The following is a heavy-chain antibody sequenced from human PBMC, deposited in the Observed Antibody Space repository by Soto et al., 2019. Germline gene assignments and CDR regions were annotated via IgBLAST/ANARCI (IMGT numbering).Heavy chain of an antibody. D-gene: IGHD1-26*01. CDR2: ISGSGGST. Sequence: GGSLRLSCAASGFTFSSYAMSWVRQAPGKGLEWVSAISGSGGSTYYADSVKGRFTISRDNSKNTLYLQMNSLRAEDTSVYYCAKSLGSYYAFDIWGQGTMVTVSS. CDR1: GFTFSSYA. CDR3: AKSLGSYYAFDI. V-gene: IGHV3-23*01. J-gene: IGHJ3*02.